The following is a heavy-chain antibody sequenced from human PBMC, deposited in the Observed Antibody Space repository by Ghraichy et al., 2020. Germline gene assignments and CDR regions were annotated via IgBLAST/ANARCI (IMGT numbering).Heavy chain of an antibody. J-gene: IGHJ4*02. CDR1: NGPFDSYY. Sequence: LRLSCAVYNGPFDSYYWSWIRQTPGKGLEWIGEINHSGSTNYNPSLKSRVALSVDRLKNQFSLRLSFVTAADTAMYYCARGRKSSQQLVPLPFDYWGQGTLVTVSS. CDR2: INHSGST. D-gene: IGHD6-13*01. CDR3: ARGRKSSQQLVPLPFDY. V-gene: IGHV4-34*01.